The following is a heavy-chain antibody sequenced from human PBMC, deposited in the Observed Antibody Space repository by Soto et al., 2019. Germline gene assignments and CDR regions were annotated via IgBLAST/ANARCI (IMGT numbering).Heavy chain of an antibody. V-gene: IGHV4-31*03. CDR1: GGSITSSGYY. Sequence: QVQLQESGPGLVKPSQTLSLTCTVSGGSITSSGYYWSWIRQHPGEGLEWIGFTSNSGSTSYNPSLNSRLTISVDPSSNHFSLNLKSVTAADTAVYYCARGGGSTKVDYWGQGTLVTVSP. D-gene: IGHD2-2*01. J-gene: IGHJ4*02. CDR3: ARGGGSTKVDY. CDR2: TSNSGST.